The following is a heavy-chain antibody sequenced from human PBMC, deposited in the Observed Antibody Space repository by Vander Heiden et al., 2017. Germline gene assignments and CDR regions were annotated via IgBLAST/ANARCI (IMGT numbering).Heavy chain of an antibody. J-gene: IGHJ6*02. Sequence: EAQLVESGGNLAQPGRSLRLSCAASGFQFDDHAMHWVRQRPGKGLEWVAGRSWNGDSIGYADSVKGRFIISRDNAKNSVYLQMNSLRPEDTALYYCAKDMRAVYYYGMDVWGQGIPVTVSS. CDR2: RSWNGDSI. V-gene: IGHV3-9*01. CDR3: AKDMRAVYYYGMDV. CDR1: GFQFDDHA.